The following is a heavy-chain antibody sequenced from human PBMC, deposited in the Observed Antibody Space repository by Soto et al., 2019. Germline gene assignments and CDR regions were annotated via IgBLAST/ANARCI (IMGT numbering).Heavy chain of an antibody. D-gene: IGHD3-3*01. Sequence: EVQLVESGGGLVKPGGSLRLSCAASGFTFSNAWMSWVRQAPGKGLEWVGRIKSKTDGGTTDYAAPVKGRFTISRDDSKNTLYLQMNSLKTEDTAVYYCTTDYLRDFWSGRYYYFDYWGQGTLVTVSS. CDR2: IKSKTDGGTT. CDR3: TTDYLRDFWSGRYYYFDY. CDR1: GFTFSNAW. J-gene: IGHJ4*02. V-gene: IGHV3-15*01.